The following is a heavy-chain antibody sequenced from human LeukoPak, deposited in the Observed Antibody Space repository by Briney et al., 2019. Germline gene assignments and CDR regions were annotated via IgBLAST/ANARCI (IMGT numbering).Heavy chain of an antibody. J-gene: IGHJ6*03. D-gene: IGHD1-14*01. CDR1: GGSISSGSYY. CDR3: ARAPSTTYYYMDV. CDR2: IYTSGST. V-gene: IGHV4-61*02. Sequence: SETLSLTCTISGGSISSGSYYWSWIRQPAGKGLEWIGRIYTSGSTNYNPSLKSRVTISVDTSKNQFSLKLSSVTAAGPAVYYCARAPSTTYYYMDVWGKGTTVTVSS.